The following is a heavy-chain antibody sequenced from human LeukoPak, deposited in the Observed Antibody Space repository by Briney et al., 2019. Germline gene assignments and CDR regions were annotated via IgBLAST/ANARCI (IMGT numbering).Heavy chain of an antibody. Sequence: ASVKVSCKASGYTFTGYYMHWVRQAPGQGLEWMGWINPNSGGTNYAQKFQGWVTMTRDTSISTAYMELSRLRSDDTAVYCCARVACSSTSCALDYWGQGTLVTVSS. V-gene: IGHV1-2*04. CDR2: INPNSGGT. CDR3: ARVACSSTSCALDY. J-gene: IGHJ4*02. CDR1: GYTFTGYY. D-gene: IGHD2-2*01.